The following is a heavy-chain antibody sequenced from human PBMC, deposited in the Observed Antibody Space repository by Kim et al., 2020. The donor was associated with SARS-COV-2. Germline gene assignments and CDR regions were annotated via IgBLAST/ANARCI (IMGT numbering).Heavy chain of an antibody. D-gene: IGHD4-17*01. CDR2: IYHSGST. CDR1: GGSISSSNL. V-gene: IGHV4-4*02. Sequence: SETLSLTCAVSGGSISSSNLWSRVRQPPGGELEWIGEIYHSGSTNYNPSLKSRATITEDKPKNQFFLKLNTATAACTAEYYSSGVGDGDYG. J-gene: IGHJ6*01. CDR3: SGVGDGDYG.